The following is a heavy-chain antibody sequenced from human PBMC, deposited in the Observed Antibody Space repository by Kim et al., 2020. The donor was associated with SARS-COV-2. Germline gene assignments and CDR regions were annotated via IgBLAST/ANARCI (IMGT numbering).Heavy chain of an antibody. CDR2: IYYSGST. Sequence: SETLSLTCTVSGGSISSYYWSWIRQPPGKGLEWIGYIYYSGSTNYNPSLKSRVTISVDTSKNQFSLKLSSVTAADTAENYCALQAPGGMDVWGQGTKVT. J-gene: IGHJ6*02. CDR3: ALQAPGGMDV. V-gene: IGHV4-59*08. CDR1: GGSISSYY.